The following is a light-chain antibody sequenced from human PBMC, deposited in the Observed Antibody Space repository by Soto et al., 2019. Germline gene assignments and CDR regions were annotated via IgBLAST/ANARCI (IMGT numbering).Light chain of an antibody. CDR2: EDT. V-gene: IGLV2-23*02. CDR3: YSYAGSRAFAI. CDR1: SNDIGSYNL. J-gene: IGLJ2*01. Sequence: QSVLTQPASVSGSPGQSVTISCIGTSNDIGSYNLVSWYQQHPGKVPTLIIFEDTERPSGVSTRFSASKSGNTASPTISGLQAEDEAEYYCYSYAGSRAFAIFGGGTKVNVL.